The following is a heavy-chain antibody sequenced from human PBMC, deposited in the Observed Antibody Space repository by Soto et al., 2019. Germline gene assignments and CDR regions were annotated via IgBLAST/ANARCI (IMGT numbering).Heavy chain of an antibody. CDR3: AKCRGGDYREYYFDY. J-gene: IGHJ4*02. V-gene: IGHV1-46*01. CDR2: ISPRDEST. D-gene: IGHD3-10*01. CDR1: RYTFINYY. Sequence: GASVKVSCKASRYTFINYYIHFVRHAPGQGLEWMGMISPRDESTFYAQDFQGRVTVTSDASTSTVYMELSGLRSEDTAVYYCAKCRGGDYREYYFDYWGLGTLVTVSS.